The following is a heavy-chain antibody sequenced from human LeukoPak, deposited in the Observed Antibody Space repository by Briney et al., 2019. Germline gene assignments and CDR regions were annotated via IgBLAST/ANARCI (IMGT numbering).Heavy chain of an antibody. V-gene: IGHV3-74*01. CDR3: ARVGRGGGDPHP. Sequence: PGGSPRLSCAASGFTFSSYWMHWVRQAPGKGLVWVSRINSDGSSTSYADSVKGRFTISRDNAKNTLYLQMNSLRAEDTAVYYCARVGRGGGDPHPWGQGTLVTVSS. CDR1: GFTFSSYW. D-gene: IGHD3-16*01. CDR2: INSDGSST. J-gene: IGHJ5*02.